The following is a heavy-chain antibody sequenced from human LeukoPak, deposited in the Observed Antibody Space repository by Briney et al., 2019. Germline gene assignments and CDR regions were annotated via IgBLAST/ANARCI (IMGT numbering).Heavy chain of an antibody. Sequence: PGGSLRLSCAASGFTFSSYKMNWVRQAPGRGLEWVSSIHSGGSDIYYADSVKGRFTVSRDNAKTSLFLQMNSLRAEDTALYYCARGHYDILTGNYKWTPDYWGQGTLVTVSS. J-gene: IGHJ4*02. CDR3: ARGHYDILTGNYKWTPDY. CDR1: GFTFSSYK. V-gene: IGHV3-21*06. D-gene: IGHD3-9*01. CDR2: IHSGGSDI.